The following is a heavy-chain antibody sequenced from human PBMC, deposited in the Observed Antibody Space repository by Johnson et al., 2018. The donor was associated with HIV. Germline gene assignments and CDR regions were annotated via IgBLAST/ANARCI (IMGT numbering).Heavy chain of an antibody. V-gene: IGHV3-33*06. CDR2: VWYDGSDK. D-gene: IGHD3-16*01. Sequence: QVQLVESGGGVVQPGGSLRLSCAASGFSFSSYGMHWVRQAPGKGLEWVAGVWYDGSDKYYAGSVKGRFTIFRDNSENTLYLQMNRLRAEDTAVYYCAKDRTNWGYDAFDLWGQGTLVTVSS. J-gene: IGHJ3*01. CDR3: AKDRTNWGYDAFDL. CDR1: GFSFSSYG.